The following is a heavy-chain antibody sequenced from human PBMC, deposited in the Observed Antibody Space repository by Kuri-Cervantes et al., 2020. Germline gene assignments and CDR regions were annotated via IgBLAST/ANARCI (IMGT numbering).Heavy chain of an antibody. Sequence: ASVKVSCKASGYTFTGYYMHWVRQAPGQGLEWMGWIHPNSGGSIYAQKFQGKVTMTRDTSITTAYMELSRLRSDDTAVYYCARAYSGSYYRFDYWGQGTLVTVSS. V-gene: IGHV1-2*02. CDR1: GYTFTGYY. J-gene: IGHJ4*02. D-gene: IGHD1-26*01. CDR2: IHPNSGGS. CDR3: ARAYSGSYYRFDY.